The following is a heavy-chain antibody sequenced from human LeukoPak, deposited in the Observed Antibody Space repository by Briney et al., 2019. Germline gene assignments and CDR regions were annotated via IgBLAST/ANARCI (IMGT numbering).Heavy chain of an antibody. Sequence: PSETLSLTCAVYGGSFSGYYWSWTRQPPGKGLEWIGEINHSGSINYNPSLKSRVPISLDTSKTQFSLKLSSVTAADTAVYYCAGHHPRNTVDFWGQGTLVTVSS. V-gene: IGHV4-34*01. CDR3: AGHHPRNTVDF. CDR1: GGSFSGYY. J-gene: IGHJ4*02. D-gene: IGHD2/OR15-2a*01. CDR2: INHSGSI.